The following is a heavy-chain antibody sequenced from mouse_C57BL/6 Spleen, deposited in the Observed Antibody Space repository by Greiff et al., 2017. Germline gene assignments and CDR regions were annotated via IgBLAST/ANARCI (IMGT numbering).Heavy chain of an antibody. D-gene: IGHD3-3*01. CDR1: GYAFTNYL. V-gene: IGHV1-54*01. CDR3: ARRGQGYAMDY. Sequence: VQLQQSGAELVRPGTSVKVSCKASGYAFTNYLIEWVKQRPGQGLEWIGVINPGSGGTNYNEKFKGKATLTADKSSSTAYMQLSSLTSEDSAVYFCARRGQGYAMDYWGQGTSVTVSS. J-gene: IGHJ4*01. CDR2: INPGSGGT.